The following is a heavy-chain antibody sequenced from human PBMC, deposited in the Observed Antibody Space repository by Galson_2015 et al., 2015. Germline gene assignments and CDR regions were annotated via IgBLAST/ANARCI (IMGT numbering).Heavy chain of an antibody. CDR1: GYTFTSYA. Sequence: CKASGYTFTSYAMHWVRQAPGQRLAWMGWINAGNGNTKYSQKFQGRVTITRDTSASTAYMELSSLRSEDTAVYYCARGCSSTSCHLFDYWGQGTLVTVSS. V-gene: IGHV1-3*01. CDR2: INAGNGNT. D-gene: IGHD2-2*01. J-gene: IGHJ4*02. CDR3: ARGCSSTSCHLFDY.